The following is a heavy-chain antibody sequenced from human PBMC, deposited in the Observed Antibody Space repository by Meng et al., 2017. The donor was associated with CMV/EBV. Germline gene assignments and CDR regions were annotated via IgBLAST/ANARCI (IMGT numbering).Heavy chain of an antibody. D-gene: IGHD2-21*02. J-gene: IGHJ5*02. CDR1: GGSISSYY. CDR2: IYYSGST. V-gene: IGHV4-59*01. CDR3: ARILGGYWAAAWFDP. Sequence: SETLSLTCTVSGGSISSYYWSWIRQLPGKGLEWIGYIYYSGSTNYNPSLKSRVTISVDTSKNQFSLKLSSVTAADTAVYYCARILGGYWAAAWFDPWGQGTLVTVSS.